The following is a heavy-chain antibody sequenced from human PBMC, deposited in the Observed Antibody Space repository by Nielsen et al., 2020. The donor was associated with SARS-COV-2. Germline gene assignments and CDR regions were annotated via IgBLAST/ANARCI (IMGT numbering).Heavy chain of an antibody. D-gene: IGHD6-19*01. CDR1: GFTFSSYG. Sequence: GESLKISCAASGFTFSSYGMHWVRQAPGKGLEWVAVISYDGSNKYYADSVKGRFTISRDNSKNTLYLQMNSLRAEDTAVYYCAKDRGAVAGFVGETDAFDIWGQGTMVTVSS. CDR2: ISYDGSNK. V-gene: IGHV3-30*18. CDR3: AKDRGAVAGFVGETDAFDI. J-gene: IGHJ3*02.